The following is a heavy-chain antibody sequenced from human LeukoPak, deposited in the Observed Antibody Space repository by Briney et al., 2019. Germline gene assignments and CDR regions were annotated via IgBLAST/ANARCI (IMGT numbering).Heavy chain of an antibody. Sequence: GGSLILSCAASGFTFSSYGMHWVRQAPGKGLEWVAFIRYDGSNKYYADSVKGRFTISRDNSKNTLYLQMNSLRAEDTAVYYCARGEGYGDYYFDYWGQGTLVTVSS. CDR3: ARGEGYGDYYFDY. CDR1: GFTFSSYG. D-gene: IGHD4-17*01. J-gene: IGHJ4*02. V-gene: IGHV3-30*02. CDR2: IRYDGSNK.